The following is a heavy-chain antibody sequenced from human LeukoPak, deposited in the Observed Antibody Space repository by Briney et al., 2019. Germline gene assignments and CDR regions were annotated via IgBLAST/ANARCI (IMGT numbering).Heavy chain of an antibody. CDR2: ISSSINYI. J-gene: IGHJ4*02. Sequence: PGGSLRLSCAASGFTFSSYTMSWVREAPGKGLEWVSPISSSINYIYHADSVKGRFTISRDDAQNSAYLQMNSLKDEDTAVYYCARSRTSSPYDKNLNFWGQGTLVIVSS. CDR1: GFTFSSYT. CDR3: ARSRTSSPYDKNLNF. D-gene: IGHD1-14*01. V-gene: IGHV3-21*01.